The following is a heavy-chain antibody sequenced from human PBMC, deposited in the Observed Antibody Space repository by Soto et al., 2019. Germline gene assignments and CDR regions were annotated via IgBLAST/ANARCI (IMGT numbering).Heavy chain of an antibody. CDR1: GFTFSSYA. Sequence: EVQLLESGGGLVQPGGSLRLSCATSGFTFSSYAMSWVRQAPGKGLEWVSSISGSGASTYYEDSVKSRCAISRDNSKNTLYLQMNSLRAEDTAVYYCATQRGNWGWGDSWGQGTLVTVSS. CDR3: ATQRGNWGWGDS. D-gene: IGHD7-27*01. CDR2: ISGSGAST. V-gene: IGHV3-23*01. J-gene: IGHJ4*02.